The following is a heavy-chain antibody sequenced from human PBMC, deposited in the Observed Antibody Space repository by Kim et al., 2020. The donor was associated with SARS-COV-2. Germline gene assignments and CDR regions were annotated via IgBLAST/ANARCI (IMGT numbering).Heavy chain of an antibody. J-gene: IGHJ4*02. D-gene: IGHD6-13*01. CDR3: AGGEERAAAGNFDY. Sequence: GGSLRLSCATSGFAFSDLYMSWIRQAPGKGLEWVSYISSSSSYTNYADSVKGRFTISRDNAKNSLYLQMNSLRAEDTAVYYCAGGEERAAAGNFDYWGQGTLVTVSS. V-gene: IGHV3-11*06. CDR1: GFAFSDLY. CDR2: ISSSSSYT.